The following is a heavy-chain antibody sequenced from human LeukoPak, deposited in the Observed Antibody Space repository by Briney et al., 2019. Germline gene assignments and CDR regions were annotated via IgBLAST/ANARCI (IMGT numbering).Heavy chain of an antibody. CDR1: GFTFSSYR. CDR2: ISSSSSTI. J-gene: IGHJ3*02. CDR3: ARDQVSEGDVFDI. V-gene: IGHV3-48*04. Sequence: PGGSLRLSCAASGFTFSSYRMNWVRQAPGKGLEWISHISSSSSTIYYTDSVKGRFTISRDNAKNSLYLQMNSLRAEDTAVYYCARDQVSEGDVFDIWGQGTMVTVSS. D-gene: IGHD1-14*01.